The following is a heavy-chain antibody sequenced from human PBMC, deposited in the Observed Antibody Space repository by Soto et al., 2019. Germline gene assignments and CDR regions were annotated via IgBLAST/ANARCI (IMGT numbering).Heavy chain of an antibody. D-gene: IGHD3-10*01. V-gene: IGHV3-11*01. CDR3: ARDLMYYYGSGSYFDY. Sequence: PGGSLRLSCAASGFTFSDYYMSWIRQAPGKGLEWVSYISSSGSTIYYADSVKGQFTISRDNAKNSLYLQMNSLRAEDTAVYYCARDLMYYYGSGSYFDYWGQGTLVTVS. J-gene: IGHJ4*02. CDR1: GFTFSDYY. CDR2: ISSSGSTI.